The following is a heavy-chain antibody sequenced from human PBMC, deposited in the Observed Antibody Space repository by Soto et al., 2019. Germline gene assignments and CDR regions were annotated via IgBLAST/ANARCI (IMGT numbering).Heavy chain of an antibody. V-gene: IGHV1-69*13. J-gene: IGHJ4*02. CDR3: ARDVSGSYLDY. Sequence: SVKVSCKASGGTFSSYAISGVRQAPGQGLEWMGGIIPIFGTANYAQKFQGRVTITADESTSTAYMELRSLRSDDTAVYYCARDVSGSYLDYWGQGTLVTVPQ. CDR1: GGTFSSYA. D-gene: IGHD1-26*01. CDR2: IIPIFGTA.